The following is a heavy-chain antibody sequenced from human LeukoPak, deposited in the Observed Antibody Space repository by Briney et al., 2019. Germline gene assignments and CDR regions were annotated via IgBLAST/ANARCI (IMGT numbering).Heavy chain of an antibody. V-gene: IGHV3-23*01. D-gene: IGHD6-13*01. J-gene: IGHJ4*02. CDR3: AKGGRYSSSWYFFDY. Sequence: GGSLRLSCAASGFTFSSYAMSWVRQAPGKGLGWVSAISGSGGSTYYADSVKGRFTISRDNSKNTLYLQMNSLRAEDTAVYYCAKGGRYSSSWYFFDYWGQGTLVTVSS. CDR2: ISGSGGST. CDR1: GFTFSSYA.